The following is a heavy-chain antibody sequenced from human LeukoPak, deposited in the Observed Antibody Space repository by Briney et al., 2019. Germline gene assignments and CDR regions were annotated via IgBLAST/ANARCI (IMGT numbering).Heavy chain of an antibody. CDR1: GGTFNSYA. CDR3: AGMVYANLDF. J-gene: IGHJ4*02. Sequence: ASVKVSCKASGGTFNSYAISWVRQAPGQGLEWMGRIIPILGIANYAQKFQGRVTITADESTSTAYMELSSLRSEDTAVYYCAGMVYANLDFWGQGTLVTVSS. CDR2: IIPILGIA. V-gene: IGHV1-69*04. D-gene: IGHD2-8*01.